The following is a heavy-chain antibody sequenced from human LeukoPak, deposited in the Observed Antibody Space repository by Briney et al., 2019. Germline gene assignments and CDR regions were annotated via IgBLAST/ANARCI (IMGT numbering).Heavy chain of an antibody. J-gene: IGHJ4*02. Sequence: GRSLRLSCAASGFTFSSHVIHWVRQAPGKGLEGVAVISHDGSSEYYGDSVKGRFTIFRDNSKNTPYLQMNSLRTEDTAVYYCARVPYVSGTFDYWGQGTLVTVSS. CDR1: GFTFSSHV. CDR2: ISHDGSSE. CDR3: ARVPYVSGTFDY. D-gene: IGHD3-10*01. V-gene: IGHV3-30-3*01.